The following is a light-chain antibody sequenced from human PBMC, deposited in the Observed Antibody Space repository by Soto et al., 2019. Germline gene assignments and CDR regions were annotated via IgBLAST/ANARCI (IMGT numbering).Light chain of an antibody. CDR3: DEYNNSPFA. V-gene: IGKV3-15*01. Sequence: LTGYPXGRDTLXRRAGQGVTTNFAWYQQKSGLAPRLLIYDVSTRATGVPARFSSSGSRTDFTLTISRLQSADSALYFCDEYNNSPFAFGQETPMELK. CDR1: QGVTTN. CDR2: DVS. J-gene: IGKJ5*01.